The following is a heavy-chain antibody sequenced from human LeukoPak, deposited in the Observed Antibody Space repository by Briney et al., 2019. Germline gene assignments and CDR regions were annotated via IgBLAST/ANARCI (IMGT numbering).Heavy chain of an antibody. J-gene: IGHJ4*02. V-gene: IGHV3-74*01. Sequence: PGGSLRLSCVGSGVTLRGYWMYWLRQPPGKGLMWVSRINFDGSEVTYADSVKGRFTVSRDNAKNTLYLQMGSLRVEDTAVYYCARDLREHDYWGQGTLVTVSS. CDR2: INFDGSEV. CDR1: GVTLRGYW. CDR3: ARDLREHDY. D-gene: IGHD1/OR15-1a*01.